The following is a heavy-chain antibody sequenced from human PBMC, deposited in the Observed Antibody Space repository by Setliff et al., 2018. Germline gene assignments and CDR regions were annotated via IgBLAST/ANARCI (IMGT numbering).Heavy chain of an antibody. CDR1: GGSIPSGSFY. J-gene: IGHJ4*01. CDR2: IHASGSP. V-gene: IGHV4-61*02. Sequence: LSLTCTVSGGSIPSGSFYWRWIRQPAGKKLEWIGRIHASGSPDYNPSFKSRVTISRDTSTNQFSLKLGSVTAADTAVYYCARERYFDWFFEDWGHGTLVTVSS. CDR3: ARERYFDWFFED. D-gene: IGHD3-9*01.